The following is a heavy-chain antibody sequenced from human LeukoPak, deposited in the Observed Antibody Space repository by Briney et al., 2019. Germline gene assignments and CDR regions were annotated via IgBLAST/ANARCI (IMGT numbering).Heavy chain of an antibody. J-gene: IGHJ4*02. D-gene: IGHD4-23*01. CDR3: ARHKEHGGNPTFDS. CDR1: GGSIISGSYY. V-gene: IGHV4-39*01. Sequence: SETLSLTCTVSGGSIISGSYYWGWMRQPPGKGLEWIATMHYSGNTWYNPSLKSRVTISVDTSKNQVSLNLASVTAADTAVYHCARHKEHGGNPTFDSWGQGTLVTVAS. CDR2: MHYSGNT.